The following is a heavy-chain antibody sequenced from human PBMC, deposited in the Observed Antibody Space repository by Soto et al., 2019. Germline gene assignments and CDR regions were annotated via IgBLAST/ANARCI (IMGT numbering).Heavy chain of an antibody. J-gene: IGHJ5*02. CDR3: ATAWGPDSSSSWSGRWFDP. CDR1: GYTLTELS. Sequence: ASVKVSCKVSGYTLTELSMHWVRQAPGKGLEWMGGFDPEDGETIYAQKFQGRVTMTEDTSTDTAYMELSSLRSEDTAVYYCATAWGPDSSSSWSGRWFDPWGQGTLVTVSS. V-gene: IGHV1-24*01. D-gene: IGHD6-6*01. CDR2: FDPEDGET.